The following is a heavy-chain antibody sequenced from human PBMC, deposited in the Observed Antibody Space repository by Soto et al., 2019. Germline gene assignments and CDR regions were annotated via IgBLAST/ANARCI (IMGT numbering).Heavy chain of an antibody. CDR3: AKGDAVAGTVYYYGMDV. D-gene: IGHD6-19*01. V-gene: IGHV3-23*01. CDR1: GFTFSSYA. J-gene: IGHJ6*02. CDR2: ISGSGGST. Sequence: GGSLRLSCAASGFTFSSYAMSWVRQAPGKGLEWVSAISGSGGSTYYADSVKGRFTISRDNSKNTLYLQMNSLRAEDTAVYYCAKGDAVAGTVYYYGMDVWGQGTTVTVSS.